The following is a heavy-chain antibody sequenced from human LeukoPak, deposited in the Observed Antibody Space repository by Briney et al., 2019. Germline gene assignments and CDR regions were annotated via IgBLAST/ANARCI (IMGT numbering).Heavy chain of an antibody. J-gene: IGHJ6*02. Sequence: GGSLRLSCAASGFDFSGYAMNWVRQAPGKGLEWVSYISSSSSTIYYADSVKGRFTISRDNAKNSLYLQMNSLRDEDTAVYYCARDRRAYYYGSGTPDVWGQGTTVTVSS. CDR1: GFDFSGYA. CDR3: ARDRRAYYYGSGTPDV. CDR2: ISSSSSTI. D-gene: IGHD3-10*01. V-gene: IGHV3-48*02.